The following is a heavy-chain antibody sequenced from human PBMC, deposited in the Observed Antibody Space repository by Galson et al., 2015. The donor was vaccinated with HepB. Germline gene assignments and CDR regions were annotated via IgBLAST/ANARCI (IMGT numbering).Heavy chain of an antibody. CDR3: ARGPTVTNGWAFDI. V-gene: IGHV1-69*13. Sequence: SVKVSCKASGGTFSSYAISWVRQAPGQGLEWMGGIIPIFGTANYAQKFQGRVTITADESTSTAYMELSSLRSEDTAVYYCARGPTVTNGWAFDIWGQGTMGTVSS. D-gene: IGHD4-17*01. CDR2: IIPIFGTA. CDR1: GGTFSSYA. J-gene: IGHJ3*02.